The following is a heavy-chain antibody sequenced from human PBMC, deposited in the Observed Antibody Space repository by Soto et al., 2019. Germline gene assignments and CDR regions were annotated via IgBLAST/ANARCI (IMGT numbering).Heavy chain of an antibody. J-gene: IGHJ4*02. V-gene: IGHV3-48*02. CDR1: GFTFSSYS. CDR3: ARVGQQLARGVTGPDT. Sequence: EVQLVESGGGLVQPGGSLRLSCAASGFTFSSYSMNWVRQAPGKGLEWVSYISSSSSTIYYADSVKGRFTISRDNAKNSLYLQMNSLRDEDTAVYYCARVGQQLARGVTGPDTWGQGTLVTVSS. D-gene: IGHD6-13*01. CDR2: ISSSSSTI.